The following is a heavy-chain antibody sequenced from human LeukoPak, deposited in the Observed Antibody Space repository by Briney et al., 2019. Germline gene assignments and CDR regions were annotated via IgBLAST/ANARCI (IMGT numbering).Heavy chain of an antibody. CDR2: INTKTEKT. Sequence: GASVKVSCKASGYSFNKYAMNWVRQVPGKGLEWMGWINTKTEKTTYAQAFTGRFVFSLDTSVSTAYLQIDSLQADDTAVYYCARTVTTRLFYFDYWGRGSLVTVSS. V-gene: IGHV7-4-1*01. D-gene: IGHD4-11*01. CDR3: ARTVTTRLFYFDY. CDR1: GYSFNKYA. J-gene: IGHJ4*02.